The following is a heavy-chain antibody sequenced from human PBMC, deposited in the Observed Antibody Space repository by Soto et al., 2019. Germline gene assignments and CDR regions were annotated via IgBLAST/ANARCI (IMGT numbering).Heavy chain of an antibody. V-gene: IGHV4-31*03. J-gene: IGHJ3*02. D-gene: IGHD2-15*01. Sequence: SETLSLTCTVSGGSISSGGYYWSWIRQHPGKGLEWIGYIYYSGSTYYNPSLKSRVTISVDTSKNQFSLKLSSVTAADTAVYYCARGPDCSGGSCPPDAFDIWGQGTMVTVSS. CDR1: GGSISSGGYY. CDR3: ARGPDCSGGSCPPDAFDI. CDR2: IYYSGST.